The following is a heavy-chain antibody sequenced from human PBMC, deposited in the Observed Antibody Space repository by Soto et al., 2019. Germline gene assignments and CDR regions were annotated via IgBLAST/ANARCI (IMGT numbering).Heavy chain of an antibody. J-gene: IGHJ5*02. CDR1: GGSISRGAYY. D-gene: IGHD4-17*01. Sequence: HVQLQESGPGLVKPSQTLYRTCTVSGGSISRGAYYWSWFRQHAEKGLEGVGYIFYTVSTYYNPSLKSRITISIDTSKNLFSLSLSSVTAADTAVYYCARGSMTSLVAWANHFDPWGQGTLVTVSS. CDR3: ARGSMTSLVAWANHFDP. CDR2: IFYTVST. V-gene: IGHV4-31*03.